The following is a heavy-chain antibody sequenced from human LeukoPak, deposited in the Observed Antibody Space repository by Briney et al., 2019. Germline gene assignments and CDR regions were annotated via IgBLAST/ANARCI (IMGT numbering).Heavy chain of an antibody. CDR2: IWYDGSNK. CDR1: GFTFNSYG. D-gene: IGHD4-17*01. J-gene: IGHJ4*02. CDR3: ARARTTRGFDY. Sequence: PGGSLRLSCAASGFTFNSYGIHWVRQAPGKGLEWVAFIWYDGSNKYYADSVKGRFTISRDNSKNTLYLQMNSLRAEDTAVYYCARARTTRGFDYWGQGTLVTASS. V-gene: IGHV3-33*01.